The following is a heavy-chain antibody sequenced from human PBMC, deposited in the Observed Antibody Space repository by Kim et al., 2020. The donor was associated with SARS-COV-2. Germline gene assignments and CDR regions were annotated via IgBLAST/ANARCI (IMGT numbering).Heavy chain of an antibody. CDR3: ARRTEAGGYFDF. D-gene: IGHD2-15*01. V-gene: IGHV4-39*01. J-gene: IGHJ4*02. CDR2: T. Sequence: TYYNPSLKSRVTISVDTSRNQFSLNLPSVTAADAAVYYCARRTEAGGYFDFWGQGSPVTVAS.